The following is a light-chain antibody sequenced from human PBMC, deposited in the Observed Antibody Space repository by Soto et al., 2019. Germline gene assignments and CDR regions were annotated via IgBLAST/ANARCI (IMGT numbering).Light chain of an antibody. CDR1: SSNIGAGYD. CDR2: GNS. Sequence: QPVLTQPPSVSGAPGQRVTISCTGSSSNIGAGYDVHWYQQLPGTAPKLLIYGNSNRPSGVPDRFSGSKSGTSASLAITGLQAEDEADYYCQSYDISLSGSLFGGGTKLTVL. J-gene: IGLJ2*01. CDR3: QSYDISLSGSL. V-gene: IGLV1-40*01.